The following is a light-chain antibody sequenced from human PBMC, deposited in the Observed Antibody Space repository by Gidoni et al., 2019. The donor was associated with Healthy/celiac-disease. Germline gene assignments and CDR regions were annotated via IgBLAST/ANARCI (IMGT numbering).Light chain of an antibody. V-gene: IGKV3-15*01. CDR3: QQYNNWPPAT. CDR1: QSVSSN. CDR2: GAS. J-gene: IGKJ1*01. Sequence: EIVMTQSPATLSVSPGERATLSCRASQSVSSNLAWYQQKPGQAPRLLIYGASTRATGIPARFSGSGSGTEFTLTISSLQSEDFAVYYCQQYNNWPPATFHQGTKVEIK.